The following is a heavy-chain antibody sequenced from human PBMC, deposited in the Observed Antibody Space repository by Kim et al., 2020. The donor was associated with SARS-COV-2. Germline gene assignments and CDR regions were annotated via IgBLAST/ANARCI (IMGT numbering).Heavy chain of an antibody. CDR3: VTSPNYFDSNGYYSYYFDC. Sequence: GGSLRLSCAASRFTFSRYGMNWVRLAPGKGLEWLALISVDGTTTYYADSVKGRFTISRDNSKNTLYLQMNSLRVEDTAVYYCVTSPNYFDSNGYYSYYFDCWGQATLVTVSS. CDR2: ISVDGTTT. J-gene: IGHJ4*02. D-gene: IGHD3-22*01. V-gene: IGHV3-30*03. CDR1: RFTFSRYG.